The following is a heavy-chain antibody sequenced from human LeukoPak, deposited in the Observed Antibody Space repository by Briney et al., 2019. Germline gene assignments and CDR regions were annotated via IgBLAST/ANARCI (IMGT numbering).Heavy chain of an antibody. V-gene: IGHV6-1*01. J-gene: IGHJ4*02. Sequence: SQTLSLTCAISGDSVSSNSAARNWIRQSPSRGLEWLGRTYYRSKWYNDYAVSVKSRITINPDTSKNQFSLQLNSVTPEDTAVYYCARTPRVEDWLLPYYFDYWGQGTLVTVSS. D-gene: IGHD3-9*01. CDR1: GDSVSSNSAA. CDR2: TYYRSKWYN. CDR3: ARTPRVEDWLLPYYFDY.